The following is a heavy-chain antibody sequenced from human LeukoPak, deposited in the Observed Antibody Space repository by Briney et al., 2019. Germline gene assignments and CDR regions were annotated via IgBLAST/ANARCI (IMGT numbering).Heavy chain of an antibody. J-gene: IGHJ6*02. CDR2: ISYDGSNK. D-gene: IGHD6-13*01. CDR1: GFTFSSYA. Sequence: GGSLRLSCAASGFTFSSYAMHWVRKAPGKGLEWVATISYDGSNKYYADSVKGRFTISRDNSKNTLYLQMNSLRAEDTAVYYCAREIWQQSYGYGMDVWGQGTTVTVSS. CDR3: AREIWQQSYGYGMDV. V-gene: IGHV3-30-3*01.